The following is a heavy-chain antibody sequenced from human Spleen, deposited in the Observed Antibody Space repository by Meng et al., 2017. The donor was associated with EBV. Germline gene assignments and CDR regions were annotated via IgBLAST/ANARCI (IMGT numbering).Heavy chain of an antibody. CDR1: GECISSEHAA. Sequence: LTWSGPELVKPPRPLSLTCVLSGECISSEHAAWNWIRQSPWRGLEWLGRTYYWSKSFYDHAVSGKGPISVNSDTYQYHLSLSLNSLGPVDTALCACEALCNLSSPLWGQGALVTVSS. D-gene: IGHD1-1*01. CDR3: EALCNLSSPL. CDR2: TYYWSKSFY. J-gene: IGHJ4*02. V-gene: IGHV6-1*01.